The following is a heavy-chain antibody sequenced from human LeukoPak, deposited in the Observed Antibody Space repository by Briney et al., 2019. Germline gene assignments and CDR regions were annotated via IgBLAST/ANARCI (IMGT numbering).Heavy chain of an antibody. J-gene: IGHJ4*02. CDR1: GFTFSSYS. CDR2: IYTGGST. D-gene: IGHD5-24*01. Sequence: GGSLRLSCAASGFTFSSYSMNWVRQAPGKGLEWVSLIYTGGSTYYTDSVKGRFTISRHNSKNTTYLQMNSLRAEDTAMYYCARRDDHNGRDYWGQGTLVTVSS. CDR3: ARRDDHNGRDY. V-gene: IGHV3-53*01.